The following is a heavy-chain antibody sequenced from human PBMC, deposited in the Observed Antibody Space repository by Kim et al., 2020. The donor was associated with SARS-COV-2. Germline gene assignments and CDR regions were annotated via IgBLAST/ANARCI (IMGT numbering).Heavy chain of an antibody. CDR1: GYTFTSCY. CDR3: AIASSNWSFDY. CDR2: INPSGGST. J-gene: IGHJ4*02. D-gene: IGHD6-13*01. V-gene: IGHV1-46*01. Sequence: ASVKFSCNPSGYTFTSCYIHWVRQAPGQGLEWMGIINPSGGSTTYAQKFQGGVTMTRDMSTSTVYMELSSLRSEDTAVYYCAIASSNWSFDYWGQGTLVTVPS.